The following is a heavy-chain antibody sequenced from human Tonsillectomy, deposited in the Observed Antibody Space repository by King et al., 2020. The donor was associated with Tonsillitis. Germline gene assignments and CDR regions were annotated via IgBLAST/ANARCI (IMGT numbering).Heavy chain of an antibody. CDR3: ARAPIIYSNALYYYYLDV. J-gene: IGHJ6*03. CDR1: GGTFTSYA. CDR2: IIPMFGTA. D-gene: IGHD4-11*01. Sequence: LVQSGAEVKKPGSSVEVSCKASGGTFTSYAVTWVRQAPGQGLEWMGGIIPMFGTANYAQKFQGRVTITADESTSTAYMELSSLRSEDTAVYFCARAPIIYSNALYYYYLDVWGKGTTVTVTS. V-gene: IGHV1-69*01.